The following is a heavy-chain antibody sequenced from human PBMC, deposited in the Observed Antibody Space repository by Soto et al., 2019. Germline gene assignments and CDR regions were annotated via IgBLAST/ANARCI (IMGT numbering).Heavy chain of an antibody. Sequence: PEQVSCKVSGYTLTELPMHWVRHATGKGHEWVGGFDPEDGERIYAHKFQGRVTMTQDTSTDTDYMELSRLSSADTPVYYCATSGGYNRYYNGMDVCGQGTRVTVSS. CDR1: GYTLTELP. CDR2: FDPEDGER. V-gene: IGHV1-24*01. D-gene: IGHD5-18*01. CDR3: ATSGGYNRYYNGMDV. J-gene: IGHJ6*02.